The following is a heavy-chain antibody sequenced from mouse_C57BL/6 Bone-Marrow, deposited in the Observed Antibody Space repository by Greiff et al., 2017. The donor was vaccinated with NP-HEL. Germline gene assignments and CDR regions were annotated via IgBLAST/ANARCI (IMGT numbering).Heavy chain of an antibody. J-gene: IGHJ3*01. CDR1: GYTFTDYY. Sequence: VQLQQSGAELVRPGASVKLSCKASGYTFTDYYINWVKQRPGQGLEWIARIYPGSGNTYYNEKFKGKATLTAVKSSSTAYMELRSLTSEDSAVYVCARSGAYYSKGGFAYWGQGTLVTVSA. CDR2: IYPGSGNT. D-gene: IGHD2-5*01. CDR3: ARSGAYYSKGGFAY. V-gene: IGHV1-76*01.